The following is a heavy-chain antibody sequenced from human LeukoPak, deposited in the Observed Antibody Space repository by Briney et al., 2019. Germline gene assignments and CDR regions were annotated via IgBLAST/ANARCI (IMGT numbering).Heavy chain of an antibody. CDR2: ISGSGGST. Sequence: GGSLRLSCAASGFTFSTYAMSWVRQAPGKGLEWVSAISGSGGSTYYADSVKGRFTISRDNSKNTLYLQMNSLRAEDTAVYYCAKDMKWPYYFDYWGQGTLVTVSS. V-gene: IGHV3-23*01. J-gene: IGHJ4*02. CDR3: AKDMKWPYYFDY. CDR1: GFTFSTYA. D-gene: IGHD5-12*01.